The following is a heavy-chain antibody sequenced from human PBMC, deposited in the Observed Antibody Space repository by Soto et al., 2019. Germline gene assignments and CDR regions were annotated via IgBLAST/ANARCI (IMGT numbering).Heavy chain of an antibody. Sequence: GGSLRLSCAASGFTFSSYGMHWVRQAPGKGLEWVAVISYDGGNKYYADSVKGRFTISRDNSKNTLYLQMNSLRAEDTAVYYCAKAALTTMDFDYWGQGTLVTVSS. CDR2: ISYDGGNK. D-gene: IGHD5-12*01. CDR3: AKAALTTMDFDY. J-gene: IGHJ4*02. V-gene: IGHV3-30*18. CDR1: GFTFSSYG.